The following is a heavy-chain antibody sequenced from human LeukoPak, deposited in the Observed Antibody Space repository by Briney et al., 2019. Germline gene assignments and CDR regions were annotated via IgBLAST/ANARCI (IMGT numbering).Heavy chain of an antibody. CDR1: GFTFSSFS. Sequence: PGGSLRLSCAASGFTFSSFSMNWVRQAPGKGLEWVSSISGSSTYIYYADSVKGRFTISRDNAKNSLYLQINSLRAEDTAVYYCARGFYGSRGFDHWGQGTLVTVSS. J-gene: IGHJ4*02. CDR3: ARGFYGSRGFDH. D-gene: IGHD3-10*01. V-gene: IGHV3-21*01. CDR2: ISGSSTYI.